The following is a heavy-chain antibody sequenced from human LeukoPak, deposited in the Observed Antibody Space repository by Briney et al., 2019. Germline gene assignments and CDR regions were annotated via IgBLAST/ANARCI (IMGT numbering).Heavy chain of an antibody. Sequence: SETLSLTCAVYGGSFSGYYWSWIRQPPGKGLEWIGEINHSGSTNYNPSLKSRVTISVDTSKNQFSLKLSSVTAADTAVYYCARQARGYSYGPLDYWGQGTLVTVSS. CDR2: INHSGST. V-gene: IGHV4-34*01. J-gene: IGHJ4*02. CDR3: ARQARGYSYGPLDY. CDR1: GGSFSGYY. D-gene: IGHD5-18*01.